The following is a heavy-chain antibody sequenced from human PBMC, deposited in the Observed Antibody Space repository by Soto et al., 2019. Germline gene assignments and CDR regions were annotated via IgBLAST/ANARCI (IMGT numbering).Heavy chain of an antibody. J-gene: IGHJ4*02. CDR2: IYYSGST. D-gene: IGHD4-17*01. CDR3: ARTAYGDYAWYSDY. V-gene: IGHV4-31*03. CDR1: GGSISSGGYY. Sequence: SETLSLTCTVSGGSISSGGYYWSWIRQHPGKGLEWIGYIYYSGSTYYNPSLKSRVTISVDTSKNQFSLKLSSVTAADTAVYYCARTAYGDYAWYSDYWGQGTLVTVSS.